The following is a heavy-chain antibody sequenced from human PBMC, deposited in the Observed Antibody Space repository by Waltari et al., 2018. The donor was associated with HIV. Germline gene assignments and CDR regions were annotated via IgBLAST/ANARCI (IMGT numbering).Heavy chain of an antibody. CDR1: GFTFDDSA. CDR2: ISWDGGST. V-gene: IGHV3-43D*03. J-gene: IGHJ3*02. Sequence: EVQLVESGGVVVQPGGSLSLSCAASGFTFDDSAMHWVRQAPGKGLEWVSLISWDGGSTYYADSVKGRFTISRDNSKNSLYLQMNSLRAEDTALYYCSTYGDSEAFDIWGQGTMVTVSS. D-gene: IGHD4-17*01. CDR3: STYGDSEAFDI.